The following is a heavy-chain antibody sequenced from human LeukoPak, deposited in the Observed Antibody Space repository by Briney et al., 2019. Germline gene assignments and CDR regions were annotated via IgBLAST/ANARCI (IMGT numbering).Heavy chain of an antibody. Sequence: RGRVTLTRDTSTSTVYMELSSLRSEDTAIYYCARIRDGYNDAYDIWGQGTVVTVPS. CDR3: ARIRDGYNDAYDI. D-gene: IGHD5-24*01. J-gene: IGHJ3*02. V-gene: IGHV1-46*01.